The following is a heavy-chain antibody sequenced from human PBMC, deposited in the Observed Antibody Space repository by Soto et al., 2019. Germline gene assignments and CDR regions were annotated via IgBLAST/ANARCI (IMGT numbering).Heavy chain of an antibody. D-gene: IGHD6-19*01. CDR3: ARVRSGWGIDY. J-gene: IGHJ4*02. Sequence: QLQLQESGSGLVKPSQTLSLTCAVSGGSISSGGYSWSWIRQPPGKGLEYIGYSYHSGSTYYNPSLKSRVTISVDSSKNQFSLKLSSVTAADTAVYYCARVRSGWGIDYWGQGTLVTVSS. CDR2: SYHSGST. CDR1: GGSISSGGYS. V-gene: IGHV4-30-2*01.